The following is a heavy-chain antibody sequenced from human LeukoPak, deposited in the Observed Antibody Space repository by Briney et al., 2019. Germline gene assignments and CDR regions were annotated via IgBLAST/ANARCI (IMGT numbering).Heavy chain of an antibody. D-gene: IGHD3-22*01. J-gene: IGHJ4*02. CDR3: SRGLDSRKLGY. Sequence: KTSETLSLTCTVSGASFNSDDQYWNWIRQSSGKGLEWIGSIHPSGMLYNNPSLESRVTMSRDTSKNQFSLNLNSVTAADTAVYFCSRGLDSRKLGYWGQGILVTVSS. V-gene: IGHV4-31*03. CDR1: GASFNSDDQY. CDR2: IHPSGML.